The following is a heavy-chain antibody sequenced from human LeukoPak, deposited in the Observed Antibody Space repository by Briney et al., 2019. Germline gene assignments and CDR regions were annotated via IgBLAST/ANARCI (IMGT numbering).Heavy chain of an antibody. CDR1: GDTLSVYG. V-gene: IGHV1-69*13. CDR2: IVPIVGTA. D-gene: IGHD2-2*01. J-gene: IGHJ3*02. CDR3: ARDCCSSARCSVSFDM. Sequence: SVKVSCKASGDTLSVYGISWVRQAPGQGREWMGGIVPIVGTASYAQKYQGRVTITADESTTTAYMELSSLRSEDTAVYYCARDCCSSARCSVSFDMWGQGTLVTVSS.